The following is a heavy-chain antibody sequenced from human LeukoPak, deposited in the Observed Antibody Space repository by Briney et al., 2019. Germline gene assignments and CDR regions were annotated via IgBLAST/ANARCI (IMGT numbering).Heavy chain of an antibody. CDR2: IYYSGST. V-gene: IGHV4-59*12. J-gene: IGHJ4*02. D-gene: IGHD3-22*01. Sequence: SETLSLTCTVSGGSISSYYWSWIRQPPGKGLEWIGYIYYSGSTNYNPPLKSRVTISVNTSKNHFFPKLNSLTAADTAVYYCAREGVSSGFFDYWGKGNLVTVSS. CDR3: AREGVSSGFFDY. CDR1: GGSISSYY.